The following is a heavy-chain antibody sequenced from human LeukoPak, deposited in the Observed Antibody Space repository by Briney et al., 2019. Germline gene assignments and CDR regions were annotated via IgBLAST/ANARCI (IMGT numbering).Heavy chain of an antibody. Sequence: QAGGSLRLSCAASGFTSSSYAMSWVRQAPGKGLEWVSAISGSGGSTYYADSVKGRFTISRDNSKNTLYLQMNSLRAEDTAVYYCAKDEPYSGYDQVPLDYWGQGTLVTVSS. CDR2: ISGSGGST. D-gene: IGHD5-12*01. V-gene: IGHV3-23*01. J-gene: IGHJ4*02. CDR3: AKDEPYSGYDQVPLDY. CDR1: GFTSSSYA.